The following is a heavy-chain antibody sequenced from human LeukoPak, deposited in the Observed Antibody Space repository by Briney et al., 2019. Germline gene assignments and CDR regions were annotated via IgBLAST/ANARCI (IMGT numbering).Heavy chain of an antibody. J-gene: IGHJ4*02. V-gene: IGHV3-74*01. D-gene: IGHD3-10*01. CDR1: GLTFSRYW. Sequence: PGGSLRLSCAASGLTFSRYWMHWVRQAPGKGRVWVSRINSDGSSTIYADSVKGRFTISTDNAKNTLYLQMNSLRAEDTAVYYCAAPGRVDVADYWGQGTLVTVSS. CDR2: INSDGSST. CDR3: AAPGRVDVADY.